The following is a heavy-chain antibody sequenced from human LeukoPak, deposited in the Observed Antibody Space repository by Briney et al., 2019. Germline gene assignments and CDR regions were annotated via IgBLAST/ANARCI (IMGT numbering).Heavy chain of an antibody. CDR2: IYTSGST. CDR1: GGSISSYH. J-gene: IGHJ5*02. CDR3: ARLQDCSSSSCSPWFDP. D-gene: IGHD2-2*01. V-gene: IGHV4-4*07. Sequence: SETLSLTCTVSGGSISSYHWSWIRQPAGKGLEWIGRIYTSGSTNYNPSLKSRVTMSVDTSKNQFSLRLSSVTAADTAVYYCARLQDCSSSSCSPWFDPWGQGTLVTVSS.